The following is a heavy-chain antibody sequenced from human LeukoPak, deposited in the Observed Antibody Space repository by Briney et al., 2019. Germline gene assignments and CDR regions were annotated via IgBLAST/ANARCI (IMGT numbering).Heavy chain of an antibody. D-gene: IGHD5-12*01. Sequence: GGSLRLSCAASGFPFSTYSMNWVRQAPGKGLEWVSSISRISNYIYADSVKGRFTISRDNAKTSLYLQMNSLRAEDTAVSYCARDRREGIVATVDAFDIWGQGTMVTVSS. J-gene: IGHJ3*02. CDR3: ARDRREGIVATVDAFDI. CDR2: ISRISNYI. CDR1: GFPFSTYS. V-gene: IGHV3-21*01.